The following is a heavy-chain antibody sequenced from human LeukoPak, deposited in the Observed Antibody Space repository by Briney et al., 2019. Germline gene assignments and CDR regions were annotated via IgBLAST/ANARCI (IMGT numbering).Heavy chain of an antibody. CDR2: IKGSGGGA. Sequence: PGGSLRLSCEASGFTFSNYALTWVRQAPGKGLEWVSSIKGSGGGASYGDSVKGRFTVTRDNSRGTLYLQMNSLRAEDTAVCYCGRDPNGDYVGAFEFWGQGTVVTVSS. V-gene: IGHV3-23*01. CDR1: GFTFSNYA. J-gene: IGHJ3*01. CDR3: GRDPNGDYVGAFEF. D-gene: IGHD4-17*01.